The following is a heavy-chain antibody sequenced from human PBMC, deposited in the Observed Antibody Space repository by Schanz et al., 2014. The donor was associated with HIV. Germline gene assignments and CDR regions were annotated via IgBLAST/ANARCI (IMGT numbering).Heavy chain of an antibody. CDR1: GGTFSTYA. Sequence: QVHLVQSGAEVKKPGSSVKVSCKPSGGTFSTYAVSWVRQAPGQGLEYMGGIIPIFGSPKYAQKFQGRVTITADKSTSTAYMELRSLRSEDTAVYYCARDLGGDFWSSQGGLDPWGQGTLVTVSS. CDR2: IIPIFGSP. J-gene: IGHJ5*02. D-gene: IGHD3-3*01. CDR3: ARDLGGDFWSSQGGLDP. V-gene: IGHV1-69*06.